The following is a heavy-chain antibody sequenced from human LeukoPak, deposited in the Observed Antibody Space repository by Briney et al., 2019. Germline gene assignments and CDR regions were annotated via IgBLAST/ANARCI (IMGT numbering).Heavy chain of an antibody. V-gene: IGHV1-46*01. CDR1: GYTFTNFY. D-gene: IGHD1-1*01. CDR2: IDPSGGST. J-gene: IGHJ3*02. CDR3: ARIGRRPSDAFDI. Sequence: GASVKASCKASGYTFTNFYMHWVRQAPGQGPEWMGRIDPSGGSTYYAQKFQGRVTMTRDTSTSTVYMELSSLRSEDTAVYYCARIGRRPSDAFDIWGRGTVVTVSS.